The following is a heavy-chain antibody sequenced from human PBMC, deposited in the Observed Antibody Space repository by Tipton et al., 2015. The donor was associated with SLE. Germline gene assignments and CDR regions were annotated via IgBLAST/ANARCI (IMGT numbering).Heavy chain of an antibody. CDR3: ARYLLSYSDAFDI. CDR2: IYPGDSDT. CDR1: GYSFTNYW. V-gene: IGHV5-51*03. D-gene: IGHD2-15*01. J-gene: IGHJ3*02. Sequence: QSGAEVKKPGESLKISCKGSGYSFTNYWIGWVRQMPGKGLESMGIIYPGDSDTRYSPSFQGQVTISADKSISTAYLQWSSLKASDTAMYYCARYLLSYSDAFDIWGQGTMVTVSS.